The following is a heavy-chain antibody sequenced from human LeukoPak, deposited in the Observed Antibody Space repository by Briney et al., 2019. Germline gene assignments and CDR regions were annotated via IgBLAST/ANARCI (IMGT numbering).Heavy chain of an antibody. D-gene: IGHD3-22*01. Sequence: PSETLSLTCTVSGGSISSYYWSWIRQPPGKGLEWIGYIYYSGSTNYNPSLKSRVTISVDTSKNQFSLKLSSVTVADTAVYYCVRAKYYYDSSGYYSFDYWGQGTLVTVSS. V-gene: IGHV4-59*01. CDR2: IYYSGST. J-gene: IGHJ4*02. CDR3: VRAKYYYDSSGYYSFDY. CDR1: GGSISSYY.